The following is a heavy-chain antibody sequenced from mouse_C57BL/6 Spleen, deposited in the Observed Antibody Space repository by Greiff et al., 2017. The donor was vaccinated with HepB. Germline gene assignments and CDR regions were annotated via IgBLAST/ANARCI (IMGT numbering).Heavy chain of an antibody. V-gene: IGHV5-17*01. CDR1: GFTFSDYG. J-gene: IGHJ3*01. Sequence: DVMLVESGGGLVKPGGSLKLSCAASGFTFSDYGMHWVRQAPEKGLEWVAYISSGSSTIYYADTVKGRFTISRDNAKNTLFLQMTSLRSEDTAMYYCARPGKSYYDYDGGAWFAYWGQGTLVTVSA. CDR2: ISSGSSTI. D-gene: IGHD2-4*01. CDR3: ARPGKSYYDYDGGAWFAY.